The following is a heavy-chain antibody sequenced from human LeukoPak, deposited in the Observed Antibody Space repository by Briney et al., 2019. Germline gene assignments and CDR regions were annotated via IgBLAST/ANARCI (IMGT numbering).Heavy chain of an antibody. CDR1: GGSISSYY. Sequence: SETLSLTCTVSGGSISSYYWSWIRQPAGKGLEWIGRMYTSGSTNYNPSLKSRVTISVDTSKNQFSLKLSSVTAADTAVYYCARGSTVVPAAMRSFDYWGQGTLVTVSS. CDR3: ARGSTVVPAAMRSFDY. J-gene: IGHJ4*02. D-gene: IGHD2-2*01. V-gene: IGHV4-4*07. CDR2: MYTSGST.